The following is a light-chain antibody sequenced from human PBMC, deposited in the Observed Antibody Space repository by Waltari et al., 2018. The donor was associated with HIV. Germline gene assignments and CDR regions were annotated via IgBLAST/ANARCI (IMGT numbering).Light chain of an antibody. V-gene: IGLV1-40*01. CDR2: AHA. J-gene: IGLJ2*01. Sequence: QPMLTQPPSVSGAPGQTVTISCIGDTSNIVRFDVHWYQQLPGAAPKLLIYAHANRPSGVRDRFPASEAGTSASLASSGLQAEDEADYYCQSYDTILSGPVVVFGGGTKLTVL. CDR1: TSNIVRFD. CDR3: QSYDTILSGPVVV.